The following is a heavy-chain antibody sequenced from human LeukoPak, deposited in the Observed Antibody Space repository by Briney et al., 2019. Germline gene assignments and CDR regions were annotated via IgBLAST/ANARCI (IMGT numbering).Heavy chain of an antibody. CDR1: GFTFRNYV. J-gene: IGHJ4*02. D-gene: IGHD1-26*01. Sequence: PGGSLRLSCAASGFTFRNYVIHWVRQAPGKGLEWVAVTSSDLNVKLYADSVKGRFTISRDNSRSTLYLQMNSLRDEDTAVYYCAKKWGVGTTTLDYFDYWGQGTLVTVSS. CDR2: TSSDLNVK. CDR3: AKKWGVGTTTLDYFDY. V-gene: IGHV3-30*18.